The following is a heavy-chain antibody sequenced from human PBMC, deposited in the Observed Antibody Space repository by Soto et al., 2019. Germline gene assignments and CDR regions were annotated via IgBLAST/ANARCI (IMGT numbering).Heavy chain of an antibody. J-gene: IGHJ6*02. Sequence: QVQLVQSGAEVKKPGASVKVSCKASGYTFSNYGISWVRQAPGQGLEWMGWISAYNGNTNYAQKLQGRVTMTTDTSTITAYMELRSPTSDDTAVYYCAREPTSEQLWLHSYGMDVWGQGTTVTVSS. D-gene: IGHD5-18*01. CDR2: ISAYNGNT. CDR1: GYTFSNYG. CDR3: AREPTSEQLWLHSYGMDV. V-gene: IGHV1-18*01.